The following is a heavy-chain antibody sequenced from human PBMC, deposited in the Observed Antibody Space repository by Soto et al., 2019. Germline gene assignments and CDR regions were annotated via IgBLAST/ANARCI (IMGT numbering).Heavy chain of an antibody. CDR1: GGSISRYF. D-gene: IGHD1-26*01. V-gene: IGHV4-59*01. Sequence: QVQLQESGPGLVKPSETLSLTCTVSGGSISRYFWSWIRQPPGKGLEWTGYIYYSGSTNYNPSLKSRVTISVDTSKNQFSLKLSSVTAADTAVYYCARQWERYYYYGMDVWGQGTTVTVSS. CDR2: IYYSGST. J-gene: IGHJ6*02. CDR3: ARQWERYYYYGMDV.